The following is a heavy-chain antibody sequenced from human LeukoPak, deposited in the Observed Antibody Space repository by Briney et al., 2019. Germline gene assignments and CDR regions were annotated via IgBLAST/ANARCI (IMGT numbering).Heavy chain of an antibody. CDR2: INWNGGST. J-gene: IGHJ5*02. Sequence: GGSLRLSCAASGFTFSSYSMNWVRQAPGKGLEWVSGINWNGGSTGYADSVKGRFTISRDNAKNSLYLQMNSLRAEDTALYHCASIGYCSSTSCAPIPWGQGTLVTVSS. V-gene: IGHV3-20*01. CDR3: ASIGYCSSTSCAPIP. D-gene: IGHD2-2*01. CDR1: GFTFSSYS.